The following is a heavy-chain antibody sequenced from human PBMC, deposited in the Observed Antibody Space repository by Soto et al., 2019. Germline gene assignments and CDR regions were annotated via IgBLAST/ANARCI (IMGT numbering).Heavy chain of an antibody. CDR3: ARVYYDFWSGYYTFDY. CDR1: GGPFSGYY. V-gene: IGHV4-34*01. CDR2: INHSGST. D-gene: IGHD3-3*01. Sequence: PSETLSLTCAVYGGPFSGYYWSWIRQPPGKGLEWIGEINHSGSTNYNPSLKSRVTISVDTSKNQFSLKLSSVTAADTAVYYCARVYYDFWSGYYTFDYWGQGTLVTVSS. J-gene: IGHJ4*02.